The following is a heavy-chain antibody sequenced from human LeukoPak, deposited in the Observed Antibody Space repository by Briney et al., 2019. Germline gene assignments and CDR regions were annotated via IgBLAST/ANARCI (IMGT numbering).Heavy chain of an antibody. Sequence: ASVKVSCKASGYTFTSYGISWVRQAPGQGLEWMGWISAYNGNTNYAQKLQGRVTMTTDTSTSTAYMELRSLRSDDTTVYYCARGGDYYDSSGLDTDYWGQGTLVTVSS. D-gene: IGHD3-22*01. V-gene: IGHV1-18*01. CDR1: GYTFTSYG. J-gene: IGHJ4*02. CDR3: ARGGDYYDSSGLDTDY. CDR2: ISAYNGNT.